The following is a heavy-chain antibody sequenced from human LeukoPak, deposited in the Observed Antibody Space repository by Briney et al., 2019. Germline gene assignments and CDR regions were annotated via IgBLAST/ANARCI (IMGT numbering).Heavy chain of an antibody. V-gene: IGHV3-7*04. CDR2: IKQDGSKK. CDR3: TRVGYIDEGIDY. J-gene: IGHJ4*02. D-gene: IGHD5-24*01. Sequence: GGSLRLSCVASGFPFSSYWMTWVRQAPGKGLEWVANIKQDGSKKSYVDSVKSRFTISRDNAENSLYLQMNSLRAEDTAIYYCTRVGYIDEGIDYWGQGTLVTVSS. CDR1: GFPFSSYW.